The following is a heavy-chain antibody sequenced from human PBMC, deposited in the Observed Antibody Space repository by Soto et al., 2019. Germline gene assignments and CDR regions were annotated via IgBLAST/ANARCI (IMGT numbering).Heavy chain of an antibody. J-gene: IGHJ4*02. Sequence: GGSLRLSCAASGFTFSSYSMNWVRQAPGNGLEWVSSISSSSSYIYYADSVKGRFTISRDNAKNSLYLQMNSLRAEDTAVYYCARAGDYYDSSGYDFDYWGQGTLVTVSS. V-gene: IGHV3-21*01. CDR1: GFTFSSYS. CDR3: ARAGDYYDSSGYDFDY. D-gene: IGHD3-22*01. CDR2: ISSSSSYI.